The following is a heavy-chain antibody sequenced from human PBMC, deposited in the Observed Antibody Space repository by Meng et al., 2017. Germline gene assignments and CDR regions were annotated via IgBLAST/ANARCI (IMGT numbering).Heavy chain of an antibody. D-gene: IGHD4-17*01. V-gene: IGHV4-30-2*01. J-gene: IGHJ2*01. CDR1: GGSISSGGYS. CDR3: ARTDYGGYWYFDL. Sequence: QLQLQESGSGLVKPSQTLSLTCAASGGSISSGGYSWSWIRQPPGKGLEWIGYIYHSGSTYYNPSLKSRVTISVDRSKNQFSLKLSSVTAADTAVYYCARTDYGGYWYFDLWGRGTLVTVSS. CDR2: IYHSGST.